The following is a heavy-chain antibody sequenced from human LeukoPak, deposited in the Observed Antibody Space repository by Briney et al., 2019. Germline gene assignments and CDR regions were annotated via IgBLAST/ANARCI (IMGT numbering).Heavy chain of an antibody. D-gene: IGHD3-3*01. CDR2: IYYSGST. Sequence: PSQTLSLTCTVSGGSISRGGYYWSWIRQHPGKGLEWIGSIYYSGSTYYNPSLKSRVTISVDTSKNQFSLKLSSVTAADTAVYYCARYDFWSGNQLDYWGQGTLVTVSS. CDR3: ARYDFWSGNQLDY. J-gene: IGHJ4*02. V-gene: IGHV4-39*01. CDR1: GGSISRGGYY.